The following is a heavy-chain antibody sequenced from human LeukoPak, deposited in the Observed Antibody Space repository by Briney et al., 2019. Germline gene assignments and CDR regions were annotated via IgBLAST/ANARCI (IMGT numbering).Heavy chain of an antibody. CDR3: ARGHKENYYDSSGYFGPRYFDY. D-gene: IGHD3-22*01. CDR1: GGSFSGYY. CDR2: INHSGST. J-gene: IGHJ4*02. V-gene: IGHV4-34*01. Sequence: RPSETLSLTCAVYGGSFSGYYWSWIRQPPGKGLEWIGEINHSGSTNYNPSLKSRVTISVDTSKNQFSLKLSSVTAADTAVYYCARGHKENYYDSSGYFGPRYFDYWGQGTLVTVSS.